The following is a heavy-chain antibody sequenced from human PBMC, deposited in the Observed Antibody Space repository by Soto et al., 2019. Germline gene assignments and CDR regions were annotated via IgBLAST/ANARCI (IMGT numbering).Heavy chain of an antibody. CDR1: GYTFTNYA. Sequence: ASVKVSCKASGYTFTNYAIHWVRQAPGQRLEWMGWINAGNGNTKYPQKFQGRVTITRDTSASTAYMELSSLRSEDTAVYYCARGERYYYDSSGYFGFDYWXQXTLVTVSS. V-gene: IGHV1-3*01. CDR3: ARGERYYYDSSGYFGFDY. J-gene: IGHJ4*02. CDR2: INAGNGNT. D-gene: IGHD3-22*01.